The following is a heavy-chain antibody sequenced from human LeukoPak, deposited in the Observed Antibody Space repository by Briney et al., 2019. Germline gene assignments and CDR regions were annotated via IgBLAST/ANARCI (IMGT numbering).Heavy chain of an antibody. CDR1: GFTVSSNY. V-gene: IGHV3-48*01. CDR3: ARGAYYYYYYMDV. CDR2: ISGSSSTI. J-gene: IGHJ6*03. Sequence: PGGSLRLSCAASGFTVSSNYMTWVRQAPGKGLEWVSYISGSSSTIYYADSVKGRFTLSRDNAKNSLYLQMNSLRADDTAVYYCARGAYYYYYYMDVWGKGTTVTVSS.